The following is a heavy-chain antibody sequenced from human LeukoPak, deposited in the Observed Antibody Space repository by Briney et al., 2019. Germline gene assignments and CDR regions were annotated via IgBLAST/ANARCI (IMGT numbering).Heavy chain of an antibody. CDR1: GYTFTGYY. V-gene: IGHV1-2*02. Sequence: ASVKVSCKASGYTFTGYYMHWVRQAPGQGLEWMGWINPNSGGTNYAQKFQGRVTMTRDTSISTAYMELSRLRSDDTAVYYCARMPYCSSTSCYALTIDYWGQGTLVTVSS. J-gene: IGHJ4*02. CDR2: INPNSGGT. CDR3: ARMPYCSSTSCYALTIDY. D-gene: IGHD2-2*01.